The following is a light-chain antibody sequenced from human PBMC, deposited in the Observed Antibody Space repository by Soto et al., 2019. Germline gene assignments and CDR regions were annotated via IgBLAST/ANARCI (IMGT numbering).Light chain of an antibody. Sequence: QSALTQPASVSGSPGQSITISCTGTSSDVGGYNYVSWYQHHPGKAPKLMIYDVANRPSGVSNRFSGSKSGNTASLTISGLQDEDEDDYYCNSYTSSSTYVFGTGTKVTVL. J-gene: IGLJ1*01. CDR3: NSYTSSSTYV. V-gene: IGLV2-14*03. CDR2: DVA. CDR1: SSDVGGYNY.